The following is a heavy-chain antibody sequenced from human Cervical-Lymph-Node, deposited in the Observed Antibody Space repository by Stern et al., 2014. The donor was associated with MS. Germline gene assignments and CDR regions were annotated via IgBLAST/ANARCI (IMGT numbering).Heavy chain of an antibody. CDR3: AVDKAPVGANWFDP. D-gene: IGHD4/OR15-4a*01. V-gene: IGHV3-7*01. CDR2: IREDGRDK. Sequence: EVKLVEYGGGLVKLGGWLRLSCAGSGLTFSAYWMKWVRQAPGKRLEWVAKIREDGRDKYYAGSVEGRFTISRDNTRNSLYLQMNSLRAEDTAIYYCAVDKAPVGANWFDPWGQGTLVIVSS. CDR1: GLTFSAYW. J-gene: IGHJ5*02.